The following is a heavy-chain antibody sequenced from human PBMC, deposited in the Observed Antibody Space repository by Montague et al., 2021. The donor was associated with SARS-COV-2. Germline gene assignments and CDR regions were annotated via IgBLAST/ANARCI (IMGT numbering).Heavy chain of an antibody. V-gene: IGHV3-23*03. D-gene: IGHD3-10*01. CDR2: IYSGGSST. J-gene: IGHJ4*02. Sequence: SLRLSCAASGFTFSSYAMSWVRQAPGKGLEWVSVIYSGGSSTYYADSVKGRFTISRDDSKNTLYLQMNSLRAEDTAVYYCAKDGDTYDYRSGSFFFFDYWGQGNLVIVSS. CDR3: AKDGDTYDYRSGSFFFFDY. CDR1: GFTFSSYA.